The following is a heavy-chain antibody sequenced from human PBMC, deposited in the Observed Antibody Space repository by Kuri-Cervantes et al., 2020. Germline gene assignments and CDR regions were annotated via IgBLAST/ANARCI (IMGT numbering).Heavy chain of an antibody. CDR3: ARGGYGSGSYYFDY. J-gene: IGHJ4*02. CDR1: GFTFSSCG. Sequence: GGSLRLSCAASGFTFSSCGMHWVRQAPGKGLEWVAVIWYDGSNKYYADSVKGRFTISRDNSKNTLYLQMNSLRAEDTAVYYCARGGYGSGSYYFDYWGQGTLVTVSS. CDR2: IWYDGSNK. D-gene: IGHD3-10*01. V-gene: IGHV3-33*08.